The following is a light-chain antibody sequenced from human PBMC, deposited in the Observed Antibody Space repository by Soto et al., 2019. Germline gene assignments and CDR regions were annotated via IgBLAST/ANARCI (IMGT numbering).Light chain of an antibody. CDR3: QQYRSYPST. CDR2: ATS. Sequence: DLQITQSPSSLSASVGDRVTITCRASQGISGWLAWYQQKPEEAPKSLIYATSTLQSGVPSRFSGSGSGTDFTLTISSLQPEDFATYYCQQYRSYPSTFGEGTKVEIK. CDR1: QGISGW. J-gene: IGKJ4*01. V-gene: IGKV1D-16*01.